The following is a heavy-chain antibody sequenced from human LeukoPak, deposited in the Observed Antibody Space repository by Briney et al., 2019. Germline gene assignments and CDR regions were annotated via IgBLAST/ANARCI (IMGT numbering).Heavy chain of an antibody. CDR3: ARDSVYCSSTSCYGYYYGMDV. CDR2: ISSSSSTI. J-gene: IGHJ6*02. D-gene: IGHD2-2*01. Sequence: PGGSLRLSCAASGFTFSSYSMNWVRQPAGKELEWVSYISSSSSTIYYADSVKGRFTISRDNAKNSLYLQMNSLRAEDTAVYYCARDSVYCSSTSCYGYYYGMDVWGQGTTVTVSS. V-gene: IGHV3-48*01. CDR1: GFTFSSYS.